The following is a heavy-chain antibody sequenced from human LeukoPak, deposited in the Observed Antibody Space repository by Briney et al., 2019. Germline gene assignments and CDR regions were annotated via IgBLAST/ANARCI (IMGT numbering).Heavy chain of an antibody. CDR2: ISSSSSYI. J-gene: IGHJ4*02. CDR3: ARVMDTAMVTPDY. D-gene: IGHD5-18*01. Sequence: GGSLRLSCAASGFTSSSYSMNWVRQAPGKGLEWVSSISSSSSYIYYADSVKGRFTISRDNAKSSLYLQMNSLRAEDTAVYYCARVMDTAMVTPDYWGQGTLVTVSS. V-gene: IGHV3-21*01. CDR1: GFTSSSYS.